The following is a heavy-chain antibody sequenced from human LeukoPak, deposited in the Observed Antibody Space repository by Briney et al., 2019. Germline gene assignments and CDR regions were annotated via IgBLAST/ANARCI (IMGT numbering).Heavy chain of an antibody. V-gene: IGHV3-30*02. Sequence: GGSLRLSCAASGFTFSDFGMHWVRQAPRKGLDWVAFIRNDGSNDYYPDSVKGRFTISRDNSRTTLYQQMHSLRIEDTAVYYCVKGGSSSHNWFDPWGQGILVTVSS. CDR2: IRNDGSND. J-gene: IGHJ5*02. D-gene: IGHD6-13*01. CDR1: GFTFSDFG. CDR3: VKGGSSSHNWFDP.